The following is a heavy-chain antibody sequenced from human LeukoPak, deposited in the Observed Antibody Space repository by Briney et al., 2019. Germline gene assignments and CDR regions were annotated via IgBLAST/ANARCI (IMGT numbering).Heavy chain of an antibody. D-gene: IGHD4-17*01. CDR2: ISHTGSLI. CDR3: ARELIMTTVTINYYYYMNV. Sequence: GGSLRLSCAASGFTSNPSELNWVRQAPGKGLEWISYISHTGSLIYYADSVKGRFTISRDNAKNSLYLQMNSLRAEDTAVYYCARELIMTTVTINYYYYMNVWGKGTTVTVSS. V-gene: IGHV3-48*03. CDR1: GFTSNPSE. J-gene: IGHJ6*03.